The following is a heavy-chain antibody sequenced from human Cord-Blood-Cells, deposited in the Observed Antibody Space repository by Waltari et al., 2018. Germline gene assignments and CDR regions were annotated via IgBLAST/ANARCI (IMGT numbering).Heavy chain of an antibody. J-gene: IGHJ4*02. CDR1: GYSFTRYW. CDR2: IYPGDSDT. D-gene: IGHD1-26*01. CDR3: ARHAMSYSGSYYALDY. V-gene: IGHV5-51*01. Sequence: EVQLVPSGAEVKKPGESLKITCTGSGYSFTRYWIGRLRTWPGKGLEWMGIIYPGDSDTRYSPSFQGQVTISADKSISTAYLQWSSLKASDTAMYYCARHAMSYSGSYYALDYWGQGTLVTVSS.